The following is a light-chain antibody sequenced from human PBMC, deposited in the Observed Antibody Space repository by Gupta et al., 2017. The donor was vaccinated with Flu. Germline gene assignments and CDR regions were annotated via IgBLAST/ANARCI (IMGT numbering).Light chain of an antibody. CDR1: QTVYNNY. V-gene: IGKV3-20*01. CDR2: GAS. Sequence: LVLTQSPGTLSLSPGERATLSCSASQTVYNNYLAWYQQKPGQAPRLPIHGASTRVTGIPDRFIGSGFGTDFTLTITRLEPEDSTVYHCQQYALSLHNFGQGTKLEIK. CDR3: QQYALSLHN. J-gene: IGKJ2*01.